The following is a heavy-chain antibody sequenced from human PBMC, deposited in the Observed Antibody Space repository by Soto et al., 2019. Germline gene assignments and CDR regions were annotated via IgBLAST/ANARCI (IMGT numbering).Heavy chain of an antibody. J-gene: IGHJ4*02. CDR3: AKDRDPIGGGGLDS. D-gene: IGHD3-16*01. V-gene: IGHV3-30-3*01. CDR2: ISYDGSER. Sequence: QVQLVESGGGVVQPGRSLRLSCAASTFTFSNYAMHWVRQAPGKGLEWGAVISYDGSERYYADSVKGRFTISRDNSKNTLYLQMNSLRAEDTALYYCAKDRDPIGGGGLDSWGQGTLVTVSS. CDR1: TFTFSNYA.